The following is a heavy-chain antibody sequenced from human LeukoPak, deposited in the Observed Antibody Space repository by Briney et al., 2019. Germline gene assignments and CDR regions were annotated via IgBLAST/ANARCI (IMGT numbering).Heavy chain of an antibody. J-gene: IGHJ4*02. CDR3: ASRAGWSCGWWEG. V-gene: IGHV4-59*12. D-gene: IGHD6-19*01. CDR1: GGSISSFY. CDR2: IYYSGST. Sequence: PSETLSLTCTVSGGSISSFYWSWIRQPPGKELEWLGYIYYSGSTNYSPSLKSRVTTSVDTSKNQFSLKLSSVTAADTAVYYCASRAGWSCGWWEGWGQGTLVTVSS.